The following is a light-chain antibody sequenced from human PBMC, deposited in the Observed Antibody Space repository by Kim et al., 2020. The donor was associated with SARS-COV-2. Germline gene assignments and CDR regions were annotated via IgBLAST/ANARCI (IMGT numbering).Light chain of an antibody. CDR3: QQYGSSPPWT. V-gene: IGKV3-20*01. CDR1: QSVSSSY. Sequence: EIVLTQSPGTLSLSPGERATLSCRASQSVSSSYLAWYQQKPGQAPSLLIYGASSRATCIPDRFSGSGSGTDFTLTISRLEPEDFAVYYCQQYGSSPPWTFGQGTKVDIK. CDR2: GAS. J-gene: IGKJ1*01.